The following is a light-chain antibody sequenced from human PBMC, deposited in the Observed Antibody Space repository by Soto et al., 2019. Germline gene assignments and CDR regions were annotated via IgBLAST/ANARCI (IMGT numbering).Light chain of an antibody. J-gene: IGKJ1*01. CDR2: DIS. V-gene: IGKV1-5*01. CDR1: QSISTW. Sequence: DIQMTQSPSILSANVGDRVTITCRASQSISTWLAWYQQKPGKAPKILIYDISSLESGVPSRFSGSGSGTEFTLTIRSLQPDDSATYYCQQTYTSVATFGQGTKVDIK. CDR3: QQTYTSVAT.